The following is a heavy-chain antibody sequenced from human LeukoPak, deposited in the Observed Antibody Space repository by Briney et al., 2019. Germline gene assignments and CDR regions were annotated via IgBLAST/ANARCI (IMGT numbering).Heavy chain of an antibody. D-gene: IGHD3-3*01. J-gene: IGHJ4*02. Sequence: PGGSLRLSCAASGFTFSNAWMSWVRQAPGKGLEWVGRIQSKTDGGTTDYAAPVKGRFTISRDDSINTPYLQMNSLKTEDTAIYYCTTDKNYDFWRAFDYWGQGTLVTVSS. CDR3: TTDKNYDFWRAFDY. CDR1: GFTFSNAW. CDR2: IQSKTDGGTT. V-gene: IGHV3-15*01.